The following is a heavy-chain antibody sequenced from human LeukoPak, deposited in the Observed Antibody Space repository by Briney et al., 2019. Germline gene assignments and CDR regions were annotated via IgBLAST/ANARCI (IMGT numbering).Heavy chain of an antibody. CDR1: GGTFSSYA. CDR3: ARNYCSSTSCYFIHDYYYGMDV. V-gene: IGHV1-69*04. J-gene: IGHJ6*02. D-gene: IGHD2-2*01. Sequence: SVKVSCKASGGTFSSYAISWVRQAPGQGLEWMGRIIPILGIANYAQKFQGRVTITADKSTSTAYMELSSLRSEDTAVYYCARNYCSSTSCYFIHDYYYGMDVWGQGTTVTVSS. CDR2: IIPILGIA.